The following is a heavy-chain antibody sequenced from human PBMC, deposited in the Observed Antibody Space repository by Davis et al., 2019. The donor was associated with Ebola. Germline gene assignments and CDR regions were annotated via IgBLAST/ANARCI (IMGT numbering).Heavy chain of an antibody. Sequence: GESLKISCAASGFVFRNYVMSWVRQAPGKGLVWVSCINRDGSTTTYADSVKGRFTISRDNAKNTLYLQMNNLRVEDTAVYYCATLPGYYWGQGTLVTVSS. V-gene: IGHV3-74*03. J-gene: IGHJ4*02. CDR2: INRDGSTT. CDR1: GFVFRNYV. D-gene: IGHD1-26*01. CDR3: ATLPGYY.